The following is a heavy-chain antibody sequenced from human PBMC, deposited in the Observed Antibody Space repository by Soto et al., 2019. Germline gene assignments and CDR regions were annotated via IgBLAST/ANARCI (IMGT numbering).Heavy chain of an antibody. Sequence: GGSLRLSCAASGFTFSSYSMNWVHQAPGKGLEWVSSISSSSSYIYYADSVKGRFTISRDNAKNSLYLQMNSLRAEDTAVYYCARYGYDFWSGYYLDYWGQGTLVTVSS. CDR1: GFTFSSYS. D-gene: IGHD3-3*01. CDR2: ISSSSSYI. J-gene: IGHJ4*02. CDR3: ARYGYDFWSGYYLDY. V-gene: IGHV3-21*01.